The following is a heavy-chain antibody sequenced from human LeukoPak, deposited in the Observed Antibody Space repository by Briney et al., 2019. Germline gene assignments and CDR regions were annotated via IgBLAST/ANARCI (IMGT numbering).Heavy chain of an antibody. CDR2: ISSSSYI. Sequence: PGGSLRLSCAASGFTFSSYSMNWVRQDPGKGLEWVSSISSSSYIYYADSVKGRFTISRDNAKNSLYLQMNSLRAEDTGVYYCARDGGIAALWYYYYYYMDVWGKGTTVTVSS. J-gene: IGHJ6*03. D-gene: IGHD6-6*01. CDR3: ARDGGIAALWYYYYYYMDV. CDR1: GFTFSSYS. V-gene: IGHV3-21*01.